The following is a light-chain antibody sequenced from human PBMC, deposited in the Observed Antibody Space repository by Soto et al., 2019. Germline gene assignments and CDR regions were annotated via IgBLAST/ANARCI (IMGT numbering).Light chain of an antibody. CDR3: SSYTRTSSLYV. Sequence: QSALTQPASVSGSPGQSITISCTGTSSDVGGYNYVSWYQQYPDKAPKVMIYEVSYRPSGVSNRFSGSKSGSTASLTISGLQAEDEADYYCSSYTRTSSLYVFGTGTKLTVL. J-gene: IGLJ1*01. CDR2: EVS. V-gene: IGLV2-14*01. CDR1: SSDVGGYNY.